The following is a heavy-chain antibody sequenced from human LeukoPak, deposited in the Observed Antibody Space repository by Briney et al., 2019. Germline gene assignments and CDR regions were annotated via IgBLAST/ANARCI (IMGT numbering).Heavy chain of an antibody. V-gene: IGHV4-4*02. Sequence: SETLSLTCAVSGDSIGSNKWWTWVRQPPGKGLEWVGEIHHSGRLNYSPSLKSRVTISVDKSKNHFSLNLNSITPADTAIYYCARGGDWKFDYWGQGALVTVSS. CDR2: IHHSGRL. CDR3: ARGGDWKFDY. CDR1: GDSIGSNKW. D-gene: IGHD1-1*01. J-gene: IGHJ4*02.